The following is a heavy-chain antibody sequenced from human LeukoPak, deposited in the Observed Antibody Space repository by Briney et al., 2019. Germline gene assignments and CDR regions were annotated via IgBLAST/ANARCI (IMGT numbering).Heavy chain of an antibody. J-gene: IGHJ3*02. CDR2: INAGNGNT. V-gene: IGHV1-3*01. D-gene: IGHD2-15*01. Sequence: ASVKVSCKASGYSFIKYDMNWVRQAPGQRLEWMGWINAGNGNTKYSQKFQGRVTITRDTSASTAYMELSSLRSEDTAVYYCARSCSGGSCYIDTGGDAFDIWGQGTMVTVSS. CDR3: ARSCSGGSCYIDTGGDAFDI. CDR1: GYSFIKYD.